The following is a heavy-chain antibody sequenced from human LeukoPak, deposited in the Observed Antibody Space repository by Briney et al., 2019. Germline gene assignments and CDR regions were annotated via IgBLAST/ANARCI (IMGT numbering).Heavy chain of an antibody. V-gene: IGHV3-20*04. Sequence: RGSLRLSCADSGFTFDDYGMSSGRQAPGKGLGYVSGINWNGGSTDYAHSVKGPFTISRDTAKNSLYLQMNSLRAEDTALYYCARSTLYYYDSSGYYSFDYWGQGTLVTVSS. CDR3: ARSTLYYYDSSGYYSFDY. CDR2: INWNGGST. J-gene: IGHJ4*02. CDR1: GFTFDDYG. D-gene: IGHD3-22*01.